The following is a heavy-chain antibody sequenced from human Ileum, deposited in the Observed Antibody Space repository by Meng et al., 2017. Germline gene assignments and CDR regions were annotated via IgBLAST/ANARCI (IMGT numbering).Heavy chain of an antibody. CDR2: ISQESGRT. J-gene: IGHJ4*02. CDR1: GDSTSSRDW. Sequence: VRLQGSGPVLVKPSGTLPLTFAVSGDSTSSRDWWSWVRQPTGKGLEWIGEISQESGRTNYNPSLKSRVTISLDKSKNQFSLNLNSVTAADTAVYYCVRNEGYSLGDWGQGTLVTVSS. D-gene: IGHD2-21*01. CDR3: VRNEGYSLGD. V-gene: IGHV4-4*02.